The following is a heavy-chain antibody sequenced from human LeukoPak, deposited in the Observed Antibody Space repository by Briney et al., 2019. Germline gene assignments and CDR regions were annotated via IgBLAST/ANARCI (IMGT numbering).Heavy chain of an antibody. J-gene: IGHJ4*02. V-gene: IGHV3-23*01. CDR3: AQRELSVIY. CDR2: ISVGVGST. D-gene: IGHD3-10*01. Sequence: GGSLRLSCAASGSTITKYAMSWVSQAPGKGLEWVSAISVGVGSTYYADSVKGRFTISRDSSKNTLFLQMNSLRAEDTAVYYCAQRELSVIYWGQGTLVTVSS. CDR1: GSTITKYA.